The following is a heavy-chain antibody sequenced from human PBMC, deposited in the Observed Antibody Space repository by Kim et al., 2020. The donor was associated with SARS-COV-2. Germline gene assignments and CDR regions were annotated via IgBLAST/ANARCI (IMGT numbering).Heavy chain of an antibody. CDR1: GFSFRRYW. CDR2: TNEYGSVT. J-gene: IGHJ4*02. V-gene: IGHV3-74*01. Sequence: GGSLRLSCAASGFSFRRYWMHWVRRAPGKGLVWVARTNEYGSVTNYADSVKGRFTISRDNAENTLYLQMNSLTVDDPAVYYCARDLSGADDYWGQGTLVT. D-gene: IGHD3-10*01. CDR3: ARDLSGADDY.